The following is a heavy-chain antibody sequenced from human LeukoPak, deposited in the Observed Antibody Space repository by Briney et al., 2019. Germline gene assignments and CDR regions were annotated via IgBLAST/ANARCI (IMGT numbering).Heavy chain of an antibody. CDR1: GGSISSYY. D-gene: IGHD3-22*01. CDR3: ARDGLSLPPRRFGMDV. Sequence: PSETLSLTCSVSGGSISSYYWSWIRQPPGKGLEWIGYIYYSGSTNYNPSLKSRVTISVDTTKNQFSLKLSSVTAADTAVYYCARDGLSLPPRRFGMDVWGQGTTVTVSS. V-gene: IGHV4-59*01. J-gene: IGHJ6*02. CDR2: IYYSGST.